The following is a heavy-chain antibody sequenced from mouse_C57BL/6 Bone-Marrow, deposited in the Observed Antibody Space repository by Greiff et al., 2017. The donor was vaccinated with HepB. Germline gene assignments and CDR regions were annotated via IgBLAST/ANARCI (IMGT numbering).Heavy chain of an antibody. CDR3: ARYYYLYAMDD. CDR1: GYTFTSYW. V-gene: IGHV1-69*01. J-gene: IGHJ4*01. D-gene: IGHD2-1*01. CDR2: IDPSDSYT. Sequence: VQLQQPGAELVMPGASVKLSCKASGYTFTSYWMHWVKQRPGQGLEWIGEIDPSDSYTNYNQKFKGKSTLTVDNSSSTAYIQLSSLTSEDSAVYYCARYYYLYAMDDWGQGTSVTVSS.